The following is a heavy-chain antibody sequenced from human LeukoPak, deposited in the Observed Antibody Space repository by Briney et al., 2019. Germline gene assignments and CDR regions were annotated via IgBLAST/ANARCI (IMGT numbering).Heavy chain of an antibody. CDR1: GYTFTNYG. J-gene: IGHJ6*02. CDR2: ISAYNGKT. Sequence: GASVKVSCKTSGYTFTNYGISWVRQAPGQGLEWMGWISAYNGKTNYAERLQGRVTMTTDRPTTTADMELRSLRSDDTAVYYCARDDSGYDYGPEYYYYYGMDVWGQGTTVTVSS. V-gene: IGHV1-18*01. D-gene: IGHD5-12*01. CDR3: ARDDSGYDYGPEYYYYYGMDV.